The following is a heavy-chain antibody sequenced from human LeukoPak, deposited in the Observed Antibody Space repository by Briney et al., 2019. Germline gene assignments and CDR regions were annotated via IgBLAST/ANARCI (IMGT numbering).Heavy chain of an antibody. CDR2: ISGSGGST. V-gene: IGHV3-23*01. CDR1: GFTFSSYA. D-gene: IGHD5-18*01. J-gene: IGHJ4*02. Sequence: GGSLRLSCAASGFTFSSYAMSWVRQAPGKGLEWVSAISGSGGSTYHADSVKGRFTISRDNSQNTLYLQMNSLRAEDTAVYYCAKDRGYSYGYENFDYWGQGTLVTVSS. CDR3: AKDRGYSYGYENFDY.